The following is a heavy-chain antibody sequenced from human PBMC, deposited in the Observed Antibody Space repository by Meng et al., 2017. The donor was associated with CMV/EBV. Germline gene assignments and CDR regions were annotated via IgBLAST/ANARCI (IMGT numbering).Heavy chain of an antibody. V-gene: IGHV4-39*07. CDR1: GGSISSSSYY. D-gene: IGHD3-22*01. CDR3: ARYYYDSSGYFDY. Sequence: QVQLEGSGPGLVKPSETLSLTCTVSGGSISSSSYYWGWIRQPPGKGLEWIGSIYYSGSTYYNPSLKSRVTISVDTSKNQFSLKLSSVTAADTAVYYCARYYYDSSGYFDYWGQGTLVTVSS. J-gene: IGHJ4*02. CDR2: IYYSGST.